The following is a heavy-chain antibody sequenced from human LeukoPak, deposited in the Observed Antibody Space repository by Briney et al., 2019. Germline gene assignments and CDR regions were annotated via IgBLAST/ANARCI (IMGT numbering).Heavy chain of an antibody. J-gene: IGHJ5*02. CDR3: LMIVVVIT. CDR1: GFTFDDYG. CDR2: ISWNGGST. Sequence: GGSLRLPCAASGFTFDDYGMSWVRQAPGKGLEWVSGISWNGGSTVYADSLKGRFTISRDNSKNTLYLQMNSLRAEDTAVYYCLMIVVVITWGQGTLVTVSS. V-gene: IGHV3-20*04. D-gene: IGHD3-22*01.